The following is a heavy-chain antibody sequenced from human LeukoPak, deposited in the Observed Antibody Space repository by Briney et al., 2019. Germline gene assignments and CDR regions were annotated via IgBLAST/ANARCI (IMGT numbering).Heavy chain of an antibody. CDR1: GGTFSRYA. CDR2: IIPIFGTT. V-gene: IGHV1-69*06. Sequence: SVKVSCKASGGTFSRYAISWVRQAPGQGREWMGGIIPIFGTTNYAQKFQDRVTITADKSTSTAYMELSSLRSEDTAVYYCARVVGLTGYSSSWYSGYYYYTDVWGKGTTVTVSS. D-gene: IGHD6-13*01. J-gene: IGHJ6*03. CDR3: ARVVGLTGYSSSWYSGYYYYTDV.